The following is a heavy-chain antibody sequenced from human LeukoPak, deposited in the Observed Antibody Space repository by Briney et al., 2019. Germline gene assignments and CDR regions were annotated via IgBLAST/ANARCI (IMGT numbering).Heavy chain of an antibody. D-gene: IGHD3-10*01. Sequence: ASVKVSCKASGGTFSSYALSWVRQAPGQGLEWMGRIIPILGIANYAQKFQGRVTITADKSTSTAYMELSSLRSEDTAVYYCARDRDLRGYGMDVWGQGTTVTVSS. CDR1: GGTFSSYA. V-gene: IGHV1-69*04. J-gene: IGHJ6*02. CDR3: ARDRDLRGYGMDV. CDR2: IIPILGIA.